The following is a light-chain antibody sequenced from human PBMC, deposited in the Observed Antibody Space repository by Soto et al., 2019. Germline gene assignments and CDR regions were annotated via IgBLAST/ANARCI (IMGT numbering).Light chain of an antibody. J-gene: IGKJ4*01. CDR2: TVS. CDR1: QRPLDSYDGNSY. CDR3: MQRIEFPLT. V-gene: IGKV2-40*01. Sequence: VRPQQPLSLPVTPGEPASISCLASQRPLDSYDGNSYLDWYLQKPGQSPQLLIYTVSYRASGVPDRFSGSGSGTDFTLKISRVEAEDVGVYYCMQRIEFPLTFGGGTKVDIK.